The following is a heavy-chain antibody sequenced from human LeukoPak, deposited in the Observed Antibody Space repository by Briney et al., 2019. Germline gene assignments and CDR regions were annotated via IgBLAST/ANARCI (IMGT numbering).Heavy chain of an antibody. Sequence: PGGSLRLSCAASGFTFSGSAMHWVRQASGKGLEWVGRIRNKANSYATAYAAPVKGRFTISRDDSKNTAYLQMNSLKTEDTAVYYCTRADDFWSGYYNPYYFDYWGQGTLVTVSS. J-gene: IGHJ4*02. V-gene: IGHV3-73*01. D-gene: IGHD3-3*01. CDR3: TRADDFWSGYYNPYYFDY. CDR1: GFTFSGSA. CDR2: IRNKANSYAT.